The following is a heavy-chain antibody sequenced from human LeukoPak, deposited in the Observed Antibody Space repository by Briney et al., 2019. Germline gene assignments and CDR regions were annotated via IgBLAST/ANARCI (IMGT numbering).Heavy chain of an antibody. CDR3: AREEALGSGSFDY. J-gene: IGHJ4*02. D-gene: IGHD1-26*01. CDR2: IYYSGST. CDR1: GGSITSDY. V-gene: IGHV4-59*01. Sequence: SETLSLTCIVSGGSITSDYWSWIRQPPGKGLEWIGYIYYSGSTNYNPSLKSRVTISVDTSKNQFSLKLGSVTAADTAVYYCAREEALGSGSFDYWGQGTLVTVSS.